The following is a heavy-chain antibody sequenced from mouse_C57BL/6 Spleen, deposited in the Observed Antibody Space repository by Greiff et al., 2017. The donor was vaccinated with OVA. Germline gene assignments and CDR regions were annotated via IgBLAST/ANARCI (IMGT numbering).Heavy chain of an antibody. CDR3: ARLYYGSSYGFAY. V-gene: IGHV1-26*01. Sequence: EVQLQQSGPELVKPGASVKISCKASGYTFTDYYMNWVKQSHGKSLEWIGDINPKNGGTSYNQKFKGKATLTVDKSSSTAYMELRSLTSEDSAVYYCARLYYGSSYGFAYWGQGTLVTVSA. CDR1: GYTFTDYY. D-gene: IGHD1-1*01. CDR2: INPKNGGT. J-gene: IGHJ3*01.